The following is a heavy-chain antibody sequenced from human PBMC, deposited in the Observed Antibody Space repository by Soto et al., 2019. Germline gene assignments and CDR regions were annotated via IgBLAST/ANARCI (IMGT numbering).Heavy chain of an antibody. D-gene: IGHD2-15*01. V-gene: IGHV3-53*04. Sequence: VQLVESGGGLVQPGGSLRLSCSASGFTVSSSYINWVRQAPGKGLEWVSTFYSGGKTYYADSVTGRFTLSRHSSENTLYLQMNSLRRDDTSVYYCARAGQYCTTGTCYPASMGVWGEGTTVTVSS. CDR2: FYSGGKT. CDR3: ARAGQYCTTGTCYPASMGV. CDR1: GFTVSSSY. J-gene: IGHJ6*04.